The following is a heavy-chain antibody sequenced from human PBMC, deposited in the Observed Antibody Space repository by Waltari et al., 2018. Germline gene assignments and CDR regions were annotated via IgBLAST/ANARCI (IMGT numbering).Heavy chain of an antibody. Sequence: QVQLQESGPGLVKPSQTLSLTCTVSGGSISSGSYYWRWIRQPAGKGLEWIGRIYTSGSTNYNPSLKSRVTISVDTSKNQFSLKLSSVTAADTAVYYCASQYLTYYYDSSGYSYGMDVWGQGTTVTVSS. D-gene: IGHD3-22*01. J-gene: IGHJ6*02. CDR3: ASQYLTYYYDSSGYSYGMDV. CDR2: IYTSGST. CDR1: GGSISSGSYY. V-gene: IGHV4-61*02.